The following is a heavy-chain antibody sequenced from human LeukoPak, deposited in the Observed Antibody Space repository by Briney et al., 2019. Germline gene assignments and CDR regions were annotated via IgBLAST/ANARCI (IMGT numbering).Heavy chain of an antibody. D-gene: IGHD2-15*01. CDR1: GGTFSSYA. CDR2: IIPILDIA. CDR3: ARDNPPYCNGGSCYSY. J-gene: IGHJ4*02. Sequence: EASVKVSCKASGGTFSSYALSWVRQAPGQGLEWMGRIIPILDIADYAQKFQGRVTITADESTGTAYMKLSSLRSEDTAIYYCARDNPPYCNGGSCYSYWGQGTLVTISS. V-gene: IGHV1-69*04.